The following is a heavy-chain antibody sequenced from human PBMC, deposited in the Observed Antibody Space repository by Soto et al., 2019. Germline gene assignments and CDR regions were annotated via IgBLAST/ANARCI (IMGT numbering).Heavy chain of an antibody. CDR2: ISYDGSNK. J-gene: IGHJ6*02. CDR1: GFTFSSYA. CDR3: ARGYDADEPGYYYYGMDV. V-gene: IGHV3-30-3*01. Sequence: QPGGSLRLSCAASGFTFSSYAMHWVRQAPGKGLEWVAVISYDGSNKYYADSVKGRFTISRDNSKNTLYLQMNSLRAEDTAVYYCARGYDADEPGYYYYGMDVWGQGTTVTVSS. D-gene: IGHD5-12*01.